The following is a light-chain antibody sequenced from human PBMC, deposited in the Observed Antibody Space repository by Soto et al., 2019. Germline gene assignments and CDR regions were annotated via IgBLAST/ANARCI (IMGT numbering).Light chain of an antibody. Sequence: EIVLTQSPAILSLSPGERATLSCRASQRVSTYLAWYQQRPGQAPRLLVYDASNRATDIPARFSGSGSGTAFTLTISSLEPEDFAVYYCQQRTNWPPTWTFGPGTKVEIK. V-gene: IGKV3-11*01. CDR3: QQRTNWPPTWT. CDR2: DAS. CDR1: QRVSTY. J-gene: IGKJ1*01.